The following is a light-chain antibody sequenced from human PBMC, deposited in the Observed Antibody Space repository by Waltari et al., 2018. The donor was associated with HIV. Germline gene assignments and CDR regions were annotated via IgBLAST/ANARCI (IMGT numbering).Light chain of an antibody. V-gene: IGLV2-23*01. J-gene: IGLJ3*02. Sequence: QSALTQPASVSGSPGQSITISCAGSSSDVGGYNSVSWYLQPPGRAPKLIVREDNKRPSGVSNRFSGSRSGNTASLTISGLQGEDEAVYYCCSYAGSSTLFGGGTKLTVL. CDR1: SSDVGGYNS. CDR3: CSYAGSSTL. CDR2: EDN.